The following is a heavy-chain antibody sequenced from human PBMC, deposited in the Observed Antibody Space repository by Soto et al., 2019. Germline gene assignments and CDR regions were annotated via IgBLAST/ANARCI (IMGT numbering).Heavy chain of an antibody. J-gene: IGHJ5*02. Sequence: GASVKVSCKASGGTFSSYTISWVRQAPGQGLEWMGRIIPILGIANYAQKFQGRVTITADKSTSTAYMELSSMSSEDTAVYYFARGYCSSTSCSPHAWFDPWGQGTLVTVSA. D-gene: IGHD2-2*01. V-gene: IGHV1-69*02. CDR3: ARGYCSSTSCSPHAWFDP. CDR2: IIPILGIA. CDR1: GGTFSSYT.